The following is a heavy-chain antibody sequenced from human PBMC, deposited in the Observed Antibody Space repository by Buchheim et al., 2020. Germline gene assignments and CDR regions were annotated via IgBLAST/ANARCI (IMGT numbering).Heavy chain of an antibody. CDR1: GDSISSGADY. CDR2: IYYSGTT. D-gene: IGHD2-21*01. CDR3: AKCGVSSWEGWFTS. J-gene: IGHJ5*02. Sequence: QVRLQESGPGRVKPSQTLSLTCNVSGDSISSGADYWSWIRQYPGQGLQWIGNIYYSGTTYYNPSFKSRATISVDRSKNQFSLKMTSVTAADSAMYYCAKCGVSSWEGWFTSWGQGT. V-gene: IGHV4-31*04.